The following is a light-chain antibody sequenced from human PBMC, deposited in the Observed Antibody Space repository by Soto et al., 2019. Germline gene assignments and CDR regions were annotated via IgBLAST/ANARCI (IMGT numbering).Light chain of an antibody. V-gene: IGKV3-11*01. CDR1: QSVSSS. J-gene: IGKJ3*01. Sequence: DIGGSQSPASASLWPGEKTTVASRSIQSVSSSLAWYPEIPGQAPWLLIYDASNRATGIPARFSGSRAGTKISVTFAVLQSQDFATSDRQRYEPFSGAFGPGTKVDIK. CDR3: QRYEPFSGA. CDR2: DAS.